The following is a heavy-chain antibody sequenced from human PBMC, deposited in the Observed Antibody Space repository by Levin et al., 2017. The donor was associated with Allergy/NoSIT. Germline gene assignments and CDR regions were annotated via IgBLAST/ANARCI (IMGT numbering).Heavy chain of an antibody. Sequence: SETLSLTCTVSGGSISSYYWSWIRQPPGKGLEWIGYIYYSGSTNYNPSLKSRVTISVDTSKNKFALKLSAVTAADPSVYYFARGFYSGSGSQGFPWGFDPWGQGTLVTVSS. J-gene: IGHJ5*02. V-gene: IGHV4-59*01. D-gene: IGHD3-10*01. CDR2: IYYSGST. CDR1: GGSISSYY. CDR3: ARGFYSGSGSQGFPWGFDP.